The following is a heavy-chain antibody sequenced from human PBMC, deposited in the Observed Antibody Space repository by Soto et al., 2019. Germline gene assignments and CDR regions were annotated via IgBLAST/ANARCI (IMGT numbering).Heavy chain of an antibody. V-gene: IGHV3-30-3*01. Sequence: GGSLRLSCAASGFTFSSYAMHWVRQAPGKGLEWVAVISYDGSNKYYADSVKGRFTISRDNSKNTLYLQMNSLRAEDTAVYYCARSKDPPKHVYFDYWGQGTLVTVSS. J-gene: IGHJ4*02. CDR1: GFTFSSYA. CDR3: ARSKDPPKHVYFDY. CDR2: ISYDGSNK.